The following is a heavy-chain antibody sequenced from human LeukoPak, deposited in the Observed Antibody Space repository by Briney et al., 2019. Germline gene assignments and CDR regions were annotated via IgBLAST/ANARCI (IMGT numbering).Heavy chain of an antibody. CDR2: ISSGSGTI. Sequence: GGSLRLSCAASGFTFSSYSMNWVRQAPGKGLEWVSYISSGSGTINYADSVKGRFTISRDNTKNSLFLQMNSLRAEDTAVYYCVRGQNSFDIWGQGTMVTVSS. CDR1: GFTFSSYS. J-gene: IGHJ3*02. CDR3: VRGQNSFDI. V-gene: IGHV3-48*04.